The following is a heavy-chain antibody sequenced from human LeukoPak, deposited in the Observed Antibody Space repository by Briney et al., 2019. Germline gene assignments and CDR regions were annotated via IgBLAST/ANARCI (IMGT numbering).Heavy chain of an antibody. Sequence: SETLSLTRTVSGGSISSSSYSWGWIRQPPGKGLEWIGNIYYSGSTYYNPSLKSRVTISVDTSKNQFSLKLSSVTAADTAVYYCAFYGSGSYSFDYWGQGTLVTVSS. J-gene: IGHJ4*02. CDR1: GGSISSSSYS. CDR2: IYYSGST. CDR3: AFYGSGSYSFDY. D-gene: IGHD3-10*01. V-gene: IGHV4-39*07.